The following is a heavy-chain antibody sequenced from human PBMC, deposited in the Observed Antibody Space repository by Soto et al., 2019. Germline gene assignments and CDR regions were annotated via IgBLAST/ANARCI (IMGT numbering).Heavy chain of an antibody. CDR1: GGSISSNY. CDR3: ARYCREAVAGYTLDD. Sequence: PSETLSLTCTVSGGSISSNYWTWIRQPPGKGLEWIGYVYNSGSTNYNPSIKSRVTISEDTSKSQFSLKENSMPAADMAVYYYARYCREAVAGYTLDDWGQGILVTVSS. J-gene: IGHJ4*02. CDR2: VYNSGST. V-gene: IGHV4-59*01. D-gene: IGHD2-15*01.